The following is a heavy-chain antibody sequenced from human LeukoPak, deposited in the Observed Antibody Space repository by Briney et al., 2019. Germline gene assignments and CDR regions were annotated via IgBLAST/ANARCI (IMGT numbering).Heavy chain of an antibody. CDR1: GFTFSDYG. CDR3: AKEKDYHVSGRYDF. J-gene: IGHJ4*02. D-gene: IGHD3-10*01. V-gene: IGHV3-30*18. CDR2: ISWDGTAQ. Sequence: QPGRSLRLSCAASGFTFSDYGMHWVRQAPGKGLEWVAVISWDGTAQHYVDSVKGRFTISRDNSKNTLYLQMTGLRAEDTAVYYCAKEKDYHVSGRYDFWGQGTLVTVSS.